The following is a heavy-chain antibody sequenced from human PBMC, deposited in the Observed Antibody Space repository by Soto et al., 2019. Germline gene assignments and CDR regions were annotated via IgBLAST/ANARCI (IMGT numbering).Heavy chain of an antibody. Sequence: DVQLLESGGHLVQPGGSLRLSCAASGFTFSSYAMSWVRQAPGKGLEWISSVSAGGDMTYYSDSVKGRFTISRDNSNNALFLQINSLRIEDTALYYCARGDRGGSGSPASYYSSGLDVWGQGTTVTVS. CDR1: GFTFSSYA. CDR3: ARGDRGGSGSPASYYSSGLDV. J-gene: IGHJ6*02. CDR2: VSAGGDMT. V-gene: IGHV3-23*01. D-gene: IGHD3-10*01.